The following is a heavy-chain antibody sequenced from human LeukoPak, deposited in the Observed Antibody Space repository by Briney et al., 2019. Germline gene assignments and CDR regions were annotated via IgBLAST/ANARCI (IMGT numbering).Heavy chain of an antibody. J-gene: IGHJ5*02. CDR2: IIPIFGTA. CDR3: ARAPDSNYLLFDP. V-gene: IGHV1-69*13. D-gene: IGHD4-11*01. CDR1: GGTLSSYA. Sequence: GASVKVSCKASGGTLSSYAISWVRQAPGQGLEWMGGIIPIFGTANYAQKFQGRVTITADESTSTAYMELSSLRSEDTAVYYCARAPDSNYLLFDPWGQGTLVTVSS.